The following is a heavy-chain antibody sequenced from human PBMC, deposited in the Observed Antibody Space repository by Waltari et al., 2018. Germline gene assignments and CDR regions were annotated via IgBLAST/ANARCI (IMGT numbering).Heavy chain of an antibody. V-gene: IGHV4-61*02. CDR3: AREGYGSGSGPLDY. CDR2: IYTSGST. J-gene: IGHJ4*02. CDR1: GGSISSGSYY. Sequence: QVQLQESGPGLVKPSQTLSLTCTVSGGSISSGSYYWSWIRQPAGKGLEWIGRIYTSGSTNYNPSLKSRVTISVDTSKNQFSLKLSSVTAADTAVDYCAREGYGSGSGPLDYWGQGTLVTVSS. D-gene: IGHD3-10*01.